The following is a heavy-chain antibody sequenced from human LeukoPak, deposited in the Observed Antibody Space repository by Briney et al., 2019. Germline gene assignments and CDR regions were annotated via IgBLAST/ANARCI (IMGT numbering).Heavy chain of an antibody. CDR3: TRDQMNY. CDR2: IFSNGDT. D-gene: IGHD5-24*01. V-gene: IGHV3-53*01. J-gene: IGHJ4*02. Sequence: GGSLRLSCTASEFTVSRIYMLWVRQAPGEGLEWVSLIFSNGDTHHADSVKGRFTISRDTSKNTVSLQMNSLKVEDTDMYYCTRDQMNYWGQGTLVTVSS. CDR1: EFTVSRIY.